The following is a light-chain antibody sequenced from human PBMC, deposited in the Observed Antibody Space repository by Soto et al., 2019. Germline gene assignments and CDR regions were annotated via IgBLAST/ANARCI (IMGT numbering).Light chain of an antibody. CDR1: QRVASD. CDR3: QQYLNSPRT. V-gene: IGKV3-20*01. Sequence: VLTQSPGTLSLSPGEGATLSCRASQRVASDLAWYLQKPGQPPRLLIYDASIRATGIPDRISGSGSERDFTLTISRLEPEDAAVYHCQQYLNSPRTFGQGTKVDIK. J-gene: IGKJ1*01. CDR2: DAS.